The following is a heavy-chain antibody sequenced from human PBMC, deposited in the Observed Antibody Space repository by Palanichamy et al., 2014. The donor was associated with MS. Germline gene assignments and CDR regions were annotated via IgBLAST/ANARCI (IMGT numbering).Heavy chain of an antibody. D-gene: IGHD4-17*01. CDR3: AKDKDYGLGYFDY. Sequence: EVQLVESGGGLVQPGGSLRLSCAASGFTFSNYWMSWVRQAPGRGLEWVANIKHDGSEKYYVDSVKGRFTISRDNSKSTLYVQMNSLRAEDTAVYYCAKDKDYGLGYFDYWGQGTLVTVSS. V-gene: IGHV3-7*01. CDR1: GFTFSNYW. CDR2: IKHDGSEK. J-gene: IGHJ4*02.